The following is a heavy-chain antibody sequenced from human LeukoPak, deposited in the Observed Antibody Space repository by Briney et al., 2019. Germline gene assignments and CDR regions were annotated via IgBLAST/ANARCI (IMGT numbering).Heavy chain of an antibody. CDR3: ARGVPLLNPYGMDV. J-gene: IGHJ6*02. CDR2: INHSGST. V-gene: IGHV4-34*01. Sequence: KTSETLSLTCAVYGGSFSGYYWSWIRQPPGKGLEWIGEINHSGSTNYNPSLKSRVTISVDTSKNQFSLKLSSVTAADTAVYYCARGVPLLNPYGMDVWGQGTTVTVSS. CDR1: GGSFSGYY.